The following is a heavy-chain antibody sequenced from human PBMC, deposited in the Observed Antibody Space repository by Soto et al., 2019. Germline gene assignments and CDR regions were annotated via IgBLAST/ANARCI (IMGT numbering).Heavy chain of an antibody. CDR1: GFTFSSYW. J-gene: IGHJ4*02. Sequence: EVQRVESGGGLVQPGGSLRLSCAASGFTFSSYWMHWVRQAPGKGLVWVSRINSDGSSTTYADSVKGRFTISRDNAKTTLYLQMNSLRAEDTAVYYCARVETCSSTSCYSVFDYWGQGTLVTVSS. CDR3: ARVETCSSTSCYSVFDY. D-gene: IGHD2-2*01. CDR2: INSDGSST. V-gene: IGHV3-74*03.